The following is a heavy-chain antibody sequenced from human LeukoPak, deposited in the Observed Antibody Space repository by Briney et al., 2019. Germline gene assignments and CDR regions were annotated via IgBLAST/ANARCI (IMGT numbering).Heavy chain of an antibody. Sequence: PGGSLRLSCAASGFTFSNYAMHWVRQAPGKGLEYVSAISTNGGSAFYANSVKGRFTISRDNSKNTLYLQMDSLRAEDMAMYYCARDQRYCSSSSCPWEPFDYWGQGTLVTVSS. V-gene: IGHV3-64*01. CDR1: GFTFSNYA. D-gene: IGHD2-2*01. CDR2: ISTNGGSA. CDR3: ARDQRYCSSSSCPWEPFDY. J-gene: IGHJ4*02.